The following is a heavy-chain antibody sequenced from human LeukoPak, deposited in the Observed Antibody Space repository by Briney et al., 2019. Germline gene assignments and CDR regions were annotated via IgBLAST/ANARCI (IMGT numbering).Heavy chain of an antibody. CDR2: ISGSGGST. CDR1: GFPFSSYA. J-gene: IGHJ4*02. Sequence: GGSLRLSCEASGFPFSSYAMNWVRQAPGKGLEWVSTISGSGGSTYYADSVKGRFTISRDKSKNTVYLQMNSLRAEDTAVYYCAKERGYGYNRIDYWGQGTLVTVSS. CDR3: AKERGYGYNRIDY. V-gene: IGHV3-23*01. D-gene: IGHD5-24*01.